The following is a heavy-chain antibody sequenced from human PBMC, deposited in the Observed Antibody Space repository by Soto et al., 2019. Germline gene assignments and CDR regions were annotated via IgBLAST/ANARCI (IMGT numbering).Heavy chain of an antibody. CDR2: IYYTGST. Sequence: SETLSLTCTVSGGSISISSHFWGWIRQPPGKGLEWIGSIYYTGSTYYNPSLKSRVAISVDTSQNQFSLKLSSVTAADTAVYYCARVVTRGTTYYHYDMDVWGKGTTVTVSS. J-gene: IGHJ6*03. CDR1: GGSISISSHF. CDR3: ARVVTRGTTYYHYDMDV. V-gene: IGHV4-39*01. D-gene: IGHD1-7*01.